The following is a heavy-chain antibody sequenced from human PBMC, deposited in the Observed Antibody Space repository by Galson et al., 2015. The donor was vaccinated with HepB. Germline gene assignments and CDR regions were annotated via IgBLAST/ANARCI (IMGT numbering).Heavy chain of an antibody. CDR2: FSATGTTI. V-gene: IGHV3-48*01. J-gene: IGHJ5*02. CDR1: GFTFSSYN. Sequence: SLRLSCAASGFTFSSYNMNWVRQAPGKGLEWISYFSATGTTIDYADSVKGRFTISRDNAKNSLYLQMSSLRAEDTAVYYCARHSRATFGEPNWFDACGQGTLVIVSS. CDR3: ARHSRATFGEPNWFDA. D-gene: IGHD3-3*01.